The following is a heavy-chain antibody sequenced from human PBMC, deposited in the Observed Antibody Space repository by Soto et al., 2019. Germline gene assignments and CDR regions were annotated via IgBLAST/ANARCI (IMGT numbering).Heavy chain of an antibody. CDR3: ARGYCTTTICDPWFDP. J-gene: IGHJ5*02. CDR1: GYSFTSYW. D-gene: IGHD2-2*01. CDR2: IYPGDSDT. Sequence: GESLKISCKGSGYSFTSYWIAWVRQMPGKGLECMGIIYPGDSDTRYSPSFQGQVTISVDKSINTAYLQWTSLQASDTAVYYCARGYCTTTICDPWFDPWGQGTLVTVSS. V-gene: IGHV5-51*01.